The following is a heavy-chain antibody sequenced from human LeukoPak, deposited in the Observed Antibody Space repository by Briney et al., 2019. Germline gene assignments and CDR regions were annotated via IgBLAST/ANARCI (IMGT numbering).Heavy chain of an antibody. V-gene: IGHV4-34*01. Sequence: KSSETLSLTCAVYGGSFSGYYWSWIRQPPGKGLEWIGEINHSGSTNYNPSLKSRVTISVDTSKNQFSLKLSSVTAADTAVYYCARDERLYYYGLDVWGKGTTVTVSS. CDR1: GGSFSGYY. CDR2: INHSGST. J-gene: IGHJ6*04. CDR3: ARDERLYYYGLDV.